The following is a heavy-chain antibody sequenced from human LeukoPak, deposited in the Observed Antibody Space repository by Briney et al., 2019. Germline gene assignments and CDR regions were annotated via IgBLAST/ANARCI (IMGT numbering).Heavy chain of an antibody. CDR3: ARDRITMVRARGTRYHGMDV. D-gene: IGHD3-10*01. J-gene: IGHJ6*02. CDR2: INPNSGGT. V-gene: IGHV1-2*04. CDR1: GYTFTGYY. Sequence: GASVKVSCKASGYTFTGYYMHWVRQAPGQGLEWMGWINPNSGGTNYAQKFQGWVTMTRDTSISTAYMELSRLRSDDTAVYYCARDRITMVRARGTRYHGMDVWGQGTTVTVSS.